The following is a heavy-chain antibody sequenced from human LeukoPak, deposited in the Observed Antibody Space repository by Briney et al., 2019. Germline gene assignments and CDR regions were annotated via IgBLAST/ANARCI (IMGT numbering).Heavy chain of an antibody. J-gene: IGHJ4*02. CDR2: VYYSGST. CDR3: ARLVGAYYYDSSGDAYFDY. V-gene: IGHV4-59*08. D-gene: IGHD3-22*01. Sequence: SETLSLTCTVSGGSISSYYWSWIRRPPGKGLEWIGYVYYSGSTNYNPSLKSRVTISVDTSKKQFSLKLSSVTAADTAVYYCARLVGAYYYDSSGDAYFDYWGQGTLVTVSS. CDR1: GGSISSYY.